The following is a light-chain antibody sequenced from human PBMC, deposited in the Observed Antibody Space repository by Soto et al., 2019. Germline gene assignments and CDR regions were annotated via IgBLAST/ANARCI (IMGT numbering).Light chain of an antibody. J-gene: IGKJ1*01. CDR2: DTS. Sequence: FVLTQSPVTLSLSPGEGATLSCRASQSVGSTCLAWYQQKPGQAPRLLIYDTSSRATGIPARFSGSGSGTDFTLRGDALEPEDFAVYYCQQCGVSPWTFGQGTKVEI. CDR1: QSVGSTC. V-gene: IGKV3-20*01. CDR3: QQCGVSPWT.